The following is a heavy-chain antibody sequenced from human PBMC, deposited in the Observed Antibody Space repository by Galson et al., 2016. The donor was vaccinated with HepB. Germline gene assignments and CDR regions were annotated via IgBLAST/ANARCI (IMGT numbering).Heavy chain of an antibody. D-gene: IGHD1-26*01. J-gene: IGHJ3*01. CDR3: AREMGGSYRTAPHDTFDF. V-gene: IGHV1-2*02. CDR2: INPNSGDT. Sequence: SVKVSCKASGYTFTGHYLHWVRQAPGQGLEWVGWINPNSGDTKYAQKFQGRVTMKRDTSISTADMEVSRLTSDDTAVYYCAREMGGSYRTAPHDTFDFWGQGKMITVSS. CDR1: GYTFTGHY.